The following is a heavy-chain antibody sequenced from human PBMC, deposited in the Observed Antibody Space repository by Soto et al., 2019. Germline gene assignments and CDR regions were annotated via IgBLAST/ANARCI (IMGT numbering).Heavy chain of an antibody. D-gene: IGHD4-4*01. J-gene: IGHJ4*02. CDR2: IGGSGGNR. CDR1: GFTFNAYA. CDR3: ARVASVYINSVDY. Sequence: EVQLLESGGGLVQPGGSLRLSCAASGFTFNAYAMTWVRQAPGKGLEWVSAIGGSGGNRYYADSVRGRFTISRDNSKDTVDLQMNSLRVEYTAVYYWARVASVYINSVDYWGQGILVTVSS. V-gene: IGHV3-23*01.